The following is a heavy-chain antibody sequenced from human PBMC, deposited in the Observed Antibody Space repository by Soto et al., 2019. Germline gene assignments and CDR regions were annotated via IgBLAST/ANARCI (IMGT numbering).Heavy chain of an antibody. CDR3: GKEIDSAYFPLDS. D-gene: IGHD1-26*01. J-gene: IGHJ4*02. CDR2: ISGSSGST. V-gene: IGHV3-23*01. CDR1: GFTFSDDA. Sequence: EVQLLESGGGLVQPGGSLRISCVAYGFTFSDDAMTWVRQAPGKGLEWVSTISGSSGSTYYADSVKGRFTISRDNSKNTVYLHMNSLRADDTAVYFFGKEIDSAYFPLDSWGQGTRVTVSS.